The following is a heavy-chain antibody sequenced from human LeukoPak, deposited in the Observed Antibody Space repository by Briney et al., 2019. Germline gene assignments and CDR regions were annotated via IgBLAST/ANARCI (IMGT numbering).Heavy chain of an antibody. V-gene: IGHV3-23*01. D-gene: IGHD2-2*02. CDR3: AKNMGIYCSSTTCYTVDAFDI. J-gene: IGHJ3*02. CDR2: INHSGGAT. Sequence: PGGSLRLSCAASGFTFSSFAMSWVRQAPGKGLEWVSGINHSGGATYYADSVKGRFTISRDNSKNTLYLQMNSLRAEDTAVYYCAKNMGIYCSSTTCYTVDAFDIWGQGTMVTVSS. CDR1: GFTFSSFA.